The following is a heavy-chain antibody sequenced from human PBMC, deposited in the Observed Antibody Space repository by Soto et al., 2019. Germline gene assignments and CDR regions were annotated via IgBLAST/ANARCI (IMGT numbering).Heavy chain of an antibody. V-gene: IGHV4-34*01. D-gene: IGHD2-2*01. CDR3: ARGSCSSTSCAHVDTAMATIDY. CDR2: INHRGST. Sequence: QVQLQQWGAGLLKPSETLSLTCAVYGGSFSGYYWSWIRQPPGKGLEWIGEINHRGSTNSNPSLTTRVTISVDPSKAQFSQKLSSVTAADTAVYYCARGSCSSTSCAHVDTAMATIDYWGQGTLVIVSS. CDR1: GGSFSGYY. J-gene: IGHJ4*02.